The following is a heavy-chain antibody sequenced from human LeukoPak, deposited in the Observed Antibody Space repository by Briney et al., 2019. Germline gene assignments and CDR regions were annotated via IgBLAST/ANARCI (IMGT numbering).Heavy chain of an antibody. CDR3: VRGDDYGDSYVSY. Sequence: GGSLRLSCAASGFTFSHYWMHWVRQAPGKGVVWVSRINSDGSGTSYAGSVKGRFTISRDNSKSTLYLQMNSMRAEDTAVYYCVRGDDYGDSYVSYWGQGTLVTASS. CDR1: GFTFSHYW. D-gene: IGHD4-17*01. J-gene: IGHJ4*02. CDR2: INSDGSGT. V-gene: IGHV3-74*01.